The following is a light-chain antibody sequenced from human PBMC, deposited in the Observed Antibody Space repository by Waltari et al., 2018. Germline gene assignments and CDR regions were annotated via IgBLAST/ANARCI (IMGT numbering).Light chain of an antibody. J-gene: IGKJ4*01. CDR3: QQYRS. CDR1: QSVNSGH. V-gene: IGKV3-20*01. Sequence: DIVLTQSPGTLSLSPGERATLSCRDSQSVNSGHLAWSQQKAGQAPRILIYDASNRATCSPDRFSDSGSESDFALTISRLEPEDLAVYYCQQYRSFGGGTKVEIK. CDR2: DAS.